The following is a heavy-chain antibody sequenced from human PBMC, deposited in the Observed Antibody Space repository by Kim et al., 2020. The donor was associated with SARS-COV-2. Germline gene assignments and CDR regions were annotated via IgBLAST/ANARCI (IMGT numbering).Heavy chain of an antibody. CDR2: ISYDGSNK. V-gene: IGHV3-30-3*01. CDR3: ARLGVGTLMVYPNLDY. CDR1: GFTFSGYA. Sequence: GGSLRLSCAASGFTFSGYAMHWVRQAPGKGLEWVAVISYDGSNKYYADSVKGRFTISRDNSKNTLYLQMNSLRAEDTAVYYCARLGVGTLMVYPNLDYWGQRTLVTVSS. J-gene: IGHJ4*02. D-gene: IGHD2-8*01.